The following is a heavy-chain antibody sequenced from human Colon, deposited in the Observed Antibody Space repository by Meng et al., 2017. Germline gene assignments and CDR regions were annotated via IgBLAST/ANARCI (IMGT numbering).Heavy chain of an antibody. V-gene: IGHV3-21*01. CDR3: VREEYDPRDF. D-gene: IGHD3-16*01. CDR2: IDYGGIST. J-gene: IGHJ4*02. CDR1: GFIFNNYR. Sequence: EVQLVESGGGLVEPWGCLRVSCAVSGFIFNNYRMNWVRQAPGKGLEWVSVIDYGGISTYYADSVKGRFTISRDNAKNSVSLQMNNLRAEETAVYYCVREEYDPRDFWGQGTLVTVSS.